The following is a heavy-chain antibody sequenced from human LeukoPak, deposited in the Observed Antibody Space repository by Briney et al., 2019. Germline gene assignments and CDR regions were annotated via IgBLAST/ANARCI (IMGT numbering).Heavy chain of an antibody. Sequence: GGSLRISCAASGFTFSSYAMHWVRQAPGKGLEWVAVVSYDGSNKYYADSVKGRFTISRDNSKNTLYLQMNSLRAEDTAVYYCARDRHYYGSGSYYPPPYYYYGMDVWGQGTTVTVSS. J-gene: IGHJ6*02. CDR1: GFTFSSYA. V-gene: IGHV3-30-3*01. CDR3: ARDRHYYGSGSYYPPPYYYYGMDV. D-gene: IGHD3-10*01. CDR2: VSYDGSNK.